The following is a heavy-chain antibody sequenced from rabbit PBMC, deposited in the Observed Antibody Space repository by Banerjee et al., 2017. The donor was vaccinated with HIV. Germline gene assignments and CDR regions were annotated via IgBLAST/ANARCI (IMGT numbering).Heavy chain of an antibody. D-gene: IGHD7-1*01. CDR1: GFSFSGTYY. CDR3: ARDRDTGTVYYFDL. J-gene: IGHJ4*01. V-gene: IGHV1S40*01. Sequence: QSLEESGGDLVKPGASLTLTCTASGFSFSGTYYMCWVRQAPGKGLEWIACIYPGTTGSTYYASWAKGRFTISKTSSTTVTLQMTSLTAADTATYFCARDRDTGTVYYFDLWGPGTLVTVS. CDR2: IYPGTTGST.